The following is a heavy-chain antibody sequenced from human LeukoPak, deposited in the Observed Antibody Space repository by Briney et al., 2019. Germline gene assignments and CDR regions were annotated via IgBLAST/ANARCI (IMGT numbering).Heavy chain of an antibody. Sequence: SETLSLTCTVSGGSLSSYYWSWIRQPPGKALEWIGYLYHSGSTNYNPSLKSRVTISVDTSKNQFYLKLSSVTAADTAVYYCARVTLYCRGGSCSKNCDYWGQGTLVTVSS. J-gene: IGHJ4*02. D-gene: IGHD2-15*01. CDR2: LYHSGST. CDR3: ARVTLYCRGGSCSKNCDY. CDR1: GGSLSSYY. V-gene: IGHV4-59*01.